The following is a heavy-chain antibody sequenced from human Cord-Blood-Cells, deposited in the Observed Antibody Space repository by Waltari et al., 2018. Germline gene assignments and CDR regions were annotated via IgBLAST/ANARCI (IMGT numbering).Heavy chain of an antibody. CDR2: INREWSST. CDR3: ARDRRTADAFDI. V-gene: IGHV3-74*01. J-gene: IGHJ3*02. CDR1: GFTFSSYW. Sequence: EVQLVESGGGLVQPGGSLRLSCAASGFTFSSYWMPWVRQAPGKGLVGVSSINREWSSTSDADSVKGRFTISRDNAKNTLYLQMNSLRAEDTAVYYCARDRRTADAFDIWGQGTMVTVSS. D-gene: IGHD2-21*02.